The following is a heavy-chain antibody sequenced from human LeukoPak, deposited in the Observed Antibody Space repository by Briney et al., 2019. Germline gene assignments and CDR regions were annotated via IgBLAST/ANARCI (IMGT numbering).Heavy chain of an antibody. D-gene: IGHD3-3*01. CDR3: ARDRPHYYENNWFDP. J-gene: IGHJ5*02. CDR1: GFTFSSYG. Sequence: GGSLRFSCAASGFTFSSYGMHWVRQAPGKGLEWVAVIWYDGSNKYYADSVKGRFTISRDNSKNTLYLQMNSLRAEDTAVYYCARDRPHYYENNWFDPWGQGTLVTVSS. CDR2: IWYDGSNK. V-gene: IGHV3-33*01.